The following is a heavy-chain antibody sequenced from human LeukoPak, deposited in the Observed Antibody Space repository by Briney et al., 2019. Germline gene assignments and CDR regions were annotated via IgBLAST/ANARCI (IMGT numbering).Heavy chain of an antibody. CDR2: IYYSGST. J-gene: IGHJ4*02. Sequence: SETLSLTCTVSGASIRSYYWGWIRQPPGKGLEWIGYIYYSGSTNYNPSLESRVTISVDTSKNQFSLKLSSVTAADTAVYYCARATTAYCTGGICPNFDYWGQGTLVTVSS. V-gene: IGHV4-59*01. CDR3: ARATTAYCTGGICPNFDY. D-gene: IGHD2-8*02. CDR1: GASIRSYY.